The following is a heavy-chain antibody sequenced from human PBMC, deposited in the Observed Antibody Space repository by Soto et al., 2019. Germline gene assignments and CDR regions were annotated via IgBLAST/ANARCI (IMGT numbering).Heavy chain of an antibody. Sequence: PGGSLRLSCSASGFTFSSYAMHWVRQAPGKGLEYVSAISSNGGSTYYADSVKGRFTISRDNSKNTLYLQMSSLRAEDTAVYYCVKDVIPQAYDFWSGTAHHVWGKGTKANVSS. D-gene: IGHD3-3*01. CDR1: GFTFSSYA. CDR3: VKDVIPQAYDFWSGTAHHV. CDR2: ISSNGGST. J-gene: IGHJ6*04. V-gene: IGHV3-64D*06.